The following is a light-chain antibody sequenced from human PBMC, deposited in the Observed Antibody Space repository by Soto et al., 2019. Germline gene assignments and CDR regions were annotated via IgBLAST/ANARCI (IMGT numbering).Light chain of an antibody. Sequence: QSVLTQPTSAPGSPGQSVTISCTGSSSDVGGYNYVSWYQQHPGKAPKLMIYEVSKRPSGVPDRLSGSKSGNTASLTVSGLQAEDEADYYCSSYGGSNTVVFGGGTKLTVL. J-gene: IGLJ2*01. CDR3: SSYGGSNTVV. V-gene: IGLV2-8*01. CDR1: SSDVGGYNY. CDR2: EVS.